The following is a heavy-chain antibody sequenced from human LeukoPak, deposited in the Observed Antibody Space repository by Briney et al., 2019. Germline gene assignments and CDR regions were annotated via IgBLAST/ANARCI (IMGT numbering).Heavy chain of an antibody. J-gene: IGHJ4*02. CDR2: IYYSGST. CDR3: ARILYYYDSSGYLYYFDY. D-gene: IGHD3-22*01. Sequence: SETLSLTCTVSGGSISSSSYYWGWIRQPPGKGLEWIGSIYYSGSTYYDPSLKSRVTISVDTSKNQFSLKLSSVTAADTAVYYCARILYYYDSSGYLYYFDYWGQGTLVTVSS. V-gene: IGHV4-39*01. CDR1: GGSISSSSYY.